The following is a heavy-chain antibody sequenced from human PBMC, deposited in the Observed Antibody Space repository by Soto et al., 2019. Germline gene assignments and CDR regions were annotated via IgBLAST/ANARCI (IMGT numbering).Heavy chain of an antibody. V-gene: IGHV3-21*01. J-gene: IGHJ4*02. CDR1: GFTFSSYS. Sequence: EVQLVESGGGLVKPGGSLRLSCAASGFTFSSYSMNWVRQAPGKGLEWVSSISSSSRYIYYADSVKGRFIISRDNAKNSLYLQMNSLRAEDTAVYYCARDCSGGSCYPPRFDYWGQGTLVTVSS. CDR3: ARDCSGGSCYPPRFDY. CDR2: ISSSSRYI. D-gene: IGHD2-15*01.